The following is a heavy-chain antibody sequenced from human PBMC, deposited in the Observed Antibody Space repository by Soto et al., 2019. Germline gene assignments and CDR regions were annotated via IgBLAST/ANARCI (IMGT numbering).Heavy chain of an antibody. CDR3: AKNSSSWYFDY. V-gene: IGHV3-30-3*02. Sequence: QVQLVESGGGVVQPGRSLRLSCAASGFTFSSYAMHWVRQAPGKGLEWVAVISYDGSNKYYADSVKGRFTISRDNSKNTLYLQMNSLRAEDTAVYYCAKNSSSWYFDYWGQGTLGTVSS. CDR2: ISYDGSNK. J-gene: IGHJ4*02. D-gene: IGHD6-13*01. CDR1: GFTFSSYA.